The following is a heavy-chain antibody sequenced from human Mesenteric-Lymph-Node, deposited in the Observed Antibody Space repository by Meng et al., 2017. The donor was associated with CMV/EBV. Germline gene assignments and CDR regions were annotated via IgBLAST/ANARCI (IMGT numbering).Heavy chain of an antibody. J-gene: IGHJ5*02. CDR3: ARTYDGGWFDP. V-gene: IGHV4-59*01. CDR1: GASISSSY. CDR2: IYYSGST. D-gene: IGHD4-23*01. Sequence: GSLRLSCTVSGASISSSYWTWIRQPPGKGLEWIGYIYYSGSTNYNPSLKSRVTISVDTSKNQFSLKLSSVTAADTAVYYCARTYDGGWFDPWGQGTLVTVSS.